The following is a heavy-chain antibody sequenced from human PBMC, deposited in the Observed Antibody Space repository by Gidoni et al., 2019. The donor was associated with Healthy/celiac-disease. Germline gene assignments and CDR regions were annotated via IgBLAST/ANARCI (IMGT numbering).Heavy chain of an antibody. CDR2: MNPNSGNT. Sequence: QVQLVQPRAEVKQPGASVKVSCKASGYTFTSYDINWVRQATGQGLGWMGWMNPNSGNTGYAQKFQGRVTMTRNTSISTAYMKLSSLRSEDTAVYYCATQKRAGELLEDYWGQGTLVTVSS. D-gene: IGHD1-26*01. V-gene: IGHV1-8*01. J-gene: IGHJ4*02. CDR3: ATQKRAGELLEDY. CDR1: GYTFTSYD.